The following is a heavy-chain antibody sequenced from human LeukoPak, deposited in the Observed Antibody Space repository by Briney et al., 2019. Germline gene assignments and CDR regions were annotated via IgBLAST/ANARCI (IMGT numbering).Heavy chain of an antibody. D-gene: IGHD3-22*01. V-gene: IGHV4-31*03. Sequence: SETLSLTYTVSGGSINTGEYYWTWIRQHSGKGLEWIGYIFYTGTTYYNPSLKSRLTISLDKSNNQFSLNLTSTTAADSAVYFCARVSLSNHYPYYLYYIVVWGTGTTVSVSS. J-gene: IGHJ6*03. CDR3: ARVSLSNHYPYYLYYIVV. CDR2: IFYTGTT. CDR1: GGSINTGEYY.